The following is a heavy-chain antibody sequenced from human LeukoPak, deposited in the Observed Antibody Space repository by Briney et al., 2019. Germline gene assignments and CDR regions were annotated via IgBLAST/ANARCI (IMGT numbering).Heavy chain of an antibody. Sequence: ESGPTLVNPTQTLTLTCTFSGFSLSTSGMRVSWIRQPPGKALEWLARINWDDDKFYSTSLKTRLTISKDTAKNQVVLTMTNMDPVDTATYYCARTLYYYDSSGYYNTGDDAFDIWAKGQWSPSLQ. J-gene: IGHJ3*02. CDR3: ARTLYYYDSSGYYNTGDDAFDI. CDR2: INWDDDK. V-gene: IGHV2-70*04. D-gene: IGHD3-22*01. CDR1: GFSLSTSGMR.